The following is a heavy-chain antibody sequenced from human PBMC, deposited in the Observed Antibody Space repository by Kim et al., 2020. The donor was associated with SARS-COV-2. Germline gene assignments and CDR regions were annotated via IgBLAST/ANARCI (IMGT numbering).Heavy chain of an antibody. CDR1: GGSISSSSYY. V-gene: IGHV4-39*01. CDR2: IYYSGST. J-gene: IGHJ4*02. Sequence: SETLSLTCTVSGGSISSSSYYWGWIRQPPGKGLEWIGSIYYSGSTYYNPSLKSRVTISVDTSKNQFSLKLSSVTAADTAVYYCARRRYYDSSGYYWSSATTYYFDYWGQGTLVTVSS. CDR3: ARRRYYDSSGYYWSSATTYYFDY. D-gene: IGHD3-22*01.